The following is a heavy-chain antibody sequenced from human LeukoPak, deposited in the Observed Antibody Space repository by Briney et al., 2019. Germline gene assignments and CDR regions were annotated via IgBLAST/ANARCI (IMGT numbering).Heavy chain of an antibody. Sequence: GTSVKVSCKASGFTFTSSPIQWVRQSGGQRLEWIGWIVVGSGSTNYALKFQERVAITRDMSASTAYMELSSLRTEDTTVYYCAAVPGRGVVTGIDDYWGQGTLVSVSS. CDR3: AAVPGRGVVTGIDDY. V-gene: IGHV1-58*02. D-gene: IGHD2-21*02. CDR2: IVVGSGST. J-gene: IGHJ4*02. CDR1: GFTFTSSP.